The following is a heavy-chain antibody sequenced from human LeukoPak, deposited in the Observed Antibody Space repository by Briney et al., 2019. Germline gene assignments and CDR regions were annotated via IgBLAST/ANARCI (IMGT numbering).Heavy chain of an antibody. V-gene: IGHV1-18*01. D-gene: IGHD1-14*01. CDR1: GYTFTSYG. CDR2: ISAYNGNT. J-gene: IGHJ4*02. CDR3: ASLVVGNLYFGNHEDY. Sequence: ASVKVSCRASGYTFTSYGISWVRQAPGQGLEWMGWISAYNGNTNYAQKLQGRVTMTTDTSTSTAYMELRSLRSDDTAVYYCASLVVGNLYFGNHEDYWGQGALVTVSS.